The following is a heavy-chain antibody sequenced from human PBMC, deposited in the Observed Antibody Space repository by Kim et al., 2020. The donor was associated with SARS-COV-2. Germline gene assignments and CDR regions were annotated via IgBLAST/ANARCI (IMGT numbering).Heavy chain of an antibody. CDR1: GDSISSNSYY. CDR2: VHYSGST. J-gene: IGHJ6*03. V-gene: IGHV4-39*01. CDR3: AGVSFYYYIDV. Sequence: SETLSLTCSVSGDSISSNSYYWGWIRQPPGKGLEWIGNVHYSGSTFYNPSLRSRLTMSVDTSKNQFSLKLRSVTAADTAVYFCAGVSFYYYIDVWGRGTTVTVSS.